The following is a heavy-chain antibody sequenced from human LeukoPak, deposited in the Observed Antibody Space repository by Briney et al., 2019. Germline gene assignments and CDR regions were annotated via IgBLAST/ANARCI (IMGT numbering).Heavy chain of an antibody. Sequence: PGGSLRLSCAASGFTFSDYYMTWIRQAPGKGLEWISYISSSGSIISYADSVKGRFTISRDDSKKMLYLQMNSLRPEDTAVYYCARGRRSGGITMIRGVKDRGWFDPWGQGTLVTVSS. V-gene: IGHV3-11*04. J-gene: IGHJ5*02. CDR2: ISSSGSII. D-gene: IGHD3-10*01. CDR1: GFTFSDYY. CDR3: ARGRRSGGITMIRGVKDRGWFDP.